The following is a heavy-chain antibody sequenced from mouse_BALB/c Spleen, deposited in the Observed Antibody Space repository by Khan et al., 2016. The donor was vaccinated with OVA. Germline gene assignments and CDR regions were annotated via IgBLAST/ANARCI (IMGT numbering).Heavy chain of an antibody. CDR3: ARDGSSSAY. D-gene: IGHD1-1*01. J-gene: IGHJ3*01. Sequence: QIQLVQSGPELKKPGETVKISCKASGYTFTNYGMNWVKQAPGKGLKWMGWINTNTGEPTYAEEFKGRFAFSLETSASTAYLQINNLKNEDTATYFCARDGSSSAYWGQGTLVTVPA. CDR1: GYTFTNYG. CDR2: INTNTGEP. V-gene: IGHV9-3*02.